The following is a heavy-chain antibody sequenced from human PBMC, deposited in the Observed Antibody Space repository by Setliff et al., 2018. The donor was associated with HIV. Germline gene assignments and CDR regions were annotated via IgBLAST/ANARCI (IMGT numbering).Heavy chain of an antibody. V-gene: IGHV4-59*01. D-gene: IGHD5-18*01. Sequence: LSLTCTVSGGSIINNFWSWIRLPPGKGLEYVGYIYYSGNTDYNPSLKSRVTISVDTSRNQFSPNLSSVTAADTAVYYCARSPGVDTNMAFDYWGQGMLVTVSS. CDR3: ARSPGVDTNMAFDY. CDR2: IYYSGNT. J-gene: IGHJ4*02. CDR1: GGSIINNF.